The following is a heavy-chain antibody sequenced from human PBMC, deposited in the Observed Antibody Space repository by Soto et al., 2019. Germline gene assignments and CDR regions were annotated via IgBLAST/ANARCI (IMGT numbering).Heavy chain of an antibody. J-gene: IGHJ4*02. CDR2: INPNTDGT. CDR1: GYRFTDYY. D-gene: IGHD2-2*01. V-gene: IGHV1-2*02. CDR3: ARAGRLGFCSSTSCYPNRYFDY. Sequence: ASVKVSCKASGYRFTDYYIHWVRQAPGHRPECMGWINPNTDGTTTAQKFKGRVTMTRDMSMSTAYMELSRLRSDDTSLFDCARAGRLGFCSSTSCYPNRYFDYWGQRTQVTSP.